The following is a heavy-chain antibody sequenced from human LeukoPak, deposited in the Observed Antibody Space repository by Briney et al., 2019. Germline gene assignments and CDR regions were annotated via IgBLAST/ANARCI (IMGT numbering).Heavy chain of an antibody. CDR1: GFTFGSYA. CDR2: ISYDGSNK. J-gene: IGHJ1*01. D-gene: IGHD6-19*01. CDR3: ASERRIYDSGSQYFQH. Sequence: GGSLRLSCAASGFTFGSYAMHWVRQAPGKGLEWVAFISYDGSNKYYADSVKGRFTISRDNSKNTLYLQMDSLRSEDTAVYYCASERRIYDSGSQYFQHWGQGTLVTVSS. V-gene: IGHV3-30*04.